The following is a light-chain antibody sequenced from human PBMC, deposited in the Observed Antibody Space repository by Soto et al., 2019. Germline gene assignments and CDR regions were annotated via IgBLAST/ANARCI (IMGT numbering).Light chain of an antibody. CDR3: QQYDNLPLGCT. CDR2: DAS. V-gene: IGKV1-33*01. CDR1: QDISNY. Sequence: DIQMTQSPSSLSASVGDRVTITCQASQDISNYLNWYQQKPGKAPKLLIYDASNLETGVPSRFSGSGSGTDFTFTISSLQPEDIATYYCQQYDNLPLGCTFGPGTKVDIK. J-gene: IGKJ3*01.